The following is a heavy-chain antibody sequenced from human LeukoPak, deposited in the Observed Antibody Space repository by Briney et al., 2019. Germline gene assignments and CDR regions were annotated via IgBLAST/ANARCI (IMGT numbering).Heavy chain of an antibody. CDR3: GRGGYYSGGIFYYYFDY. J-gene: IGHJ4*02. CDR2: IYPGDSDT. V-gene: IGHV5-51*01. CDR1: GXRFTSYW. D-gene: IGHD2-15*01. Sequence: GEPLKISCQGSGXRFTSYWSGWVRQMPGKGLEWRGIIYPGDSDTRYSPALQGRVTISADQSIRTAYLQWSSLKAPDTAMYYCGRGGYYSGGIFYYYFDYWGQGTLVTVSS.